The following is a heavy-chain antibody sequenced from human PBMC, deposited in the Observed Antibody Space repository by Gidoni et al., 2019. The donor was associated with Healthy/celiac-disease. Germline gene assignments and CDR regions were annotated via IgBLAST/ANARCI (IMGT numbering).Heavy chain of an antibody. V-gene: IGHV3-33*01. J-gene: IGHJ5*02. CDR2: IWYDGSNK. D-gene: IGHD6-13*01. CDR1: GFTFSSYG. CDR3: ARGRYSSSWGENWFDP. Sequence: QVQLVESGGGVVKPGRSLRLSCAASGFTFSSYGMHWVRQAPGKGLDWVAVIWYDGSNKYYADSVKGRFTISRDNSKNTLYLQMNSLRAEDTAVYYCARGRYSSSWGENWFDPWGQGTLVTVSS.